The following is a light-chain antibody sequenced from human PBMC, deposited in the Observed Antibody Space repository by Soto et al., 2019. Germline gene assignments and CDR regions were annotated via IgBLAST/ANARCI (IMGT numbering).Light chain of an antibody. V-gene: IGKV1-5*03. CDR3: QQYNSNSWT. CDR1: QSIRTW. Sequence: DIQMTQSPSTLSASVGDRVTITCRASQSIRTWLAWYQQKPGKAPKLLSYKASSLESGVPSRFSGSGSGTEFSLTISSLQPDDFATYYCQQYNSNSWTFGQGTKVEIK. CDR2: KAS. J-gene: IGKJ1*01.